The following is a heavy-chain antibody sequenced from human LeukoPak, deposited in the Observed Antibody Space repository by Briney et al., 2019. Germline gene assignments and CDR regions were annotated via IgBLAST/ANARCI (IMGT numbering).Heavy chain of an antibody. D-gene: IGHD4-17*01. J-gene: IGHJ4*02. Sequence: ASVKVSCKASGYTFTDYHIHWVRQAPGQGLEWMGWINPNSGDTNYAQKFQGRVTMTRDTSISTAYMELSRLRSDDTAVYYCARDLTVPNAGDYWGQGTLVTVSS. CDR1: GYTFTDYH. V-gene: IGHV1-2*02. CDR2: INPNSGDT. CDR3: ARDLTVPNAGDY.